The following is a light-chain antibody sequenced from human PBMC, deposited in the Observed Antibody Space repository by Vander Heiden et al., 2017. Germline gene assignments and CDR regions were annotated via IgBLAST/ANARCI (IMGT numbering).Light chain of an antibody. J-gene: IGLJ2*01. CDR1: TSNIWAGWN. Sequence: QSVLTQPPSVPAAPRQTVPIPWPASTSNIWAGWNVHWYPQLPGTAPKLLIYGNSNRPSGVPDRFSGSKSGTSASLAITGLQAEDEADYYCQSYDSSLSGPVVFGGGTKLTVL. CDR3: QSYDSSLSGPVV. CDR2: GNS. V-gene: IGLV1-40*01.